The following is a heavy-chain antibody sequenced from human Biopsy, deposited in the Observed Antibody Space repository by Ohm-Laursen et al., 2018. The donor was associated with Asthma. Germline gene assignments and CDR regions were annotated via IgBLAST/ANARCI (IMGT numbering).Heavy chain of an antibody. CDR2: ISYDGSNK. CDR3: AKDTEGRYDFWSGLSYSYYGMDV. D-gene: IGHD3-3*01. V-gene: IGHV3-30*18. J-gene: IGHJ6*02. Sequence: LSLTCAASGFTFSSYGMYWVRQAPGKGLEWVAVISYDGSNKYYADSVKGRFTISRDNSKNTLYLQMNSLRAEDTAVYYCAKDTEGRYDFWSGLSYSYYGMDVWGQGTTVTVSS. CDR1: GFTFSSYG.